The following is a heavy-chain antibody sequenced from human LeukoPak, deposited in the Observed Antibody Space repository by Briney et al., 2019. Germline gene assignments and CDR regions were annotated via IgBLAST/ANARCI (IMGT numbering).Heavy chain of an antibody. V-gene: IGHV3-23*01. CDR3: AKDERNWNYNLASQTYD. D-gene: IGHD1-7*01. J-gene: IGHJ4*02. CDR1: GFRFSSYA. Sequence: GGSLRLSCAASGFRFSSYAMSWVRQAPGKGLEWVSAISGSGVSTYYADSVKGRFAVSRDNSKNTLYLQMSSLRAEDTAVYYCAKDERNWNYNLASQTYDWGQGTLVTVSS. CDR2: ISGSGVST.